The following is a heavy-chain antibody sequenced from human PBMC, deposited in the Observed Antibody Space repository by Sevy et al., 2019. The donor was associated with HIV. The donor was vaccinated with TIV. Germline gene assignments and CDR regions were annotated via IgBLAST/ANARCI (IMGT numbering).Heavy chain of an antibody. Sequence: GGSLRLSCAASGFTVSSNYMSWVRQAPGKGVEWVSVIYSGGSTYYADSVKGRFTISRDNSKNTLYLQMNSLRAEDTAVYYCARVRLVFAFDIWGQGTMVTVSS. V-gene: IGHV3-53*01. CDR1: GFTVSSNY. D-gene: IGHD6-19*01. J-gene: IGHJ3*02. CDR3: ARVRLVFAFDI. CDR2: IYSGGST.